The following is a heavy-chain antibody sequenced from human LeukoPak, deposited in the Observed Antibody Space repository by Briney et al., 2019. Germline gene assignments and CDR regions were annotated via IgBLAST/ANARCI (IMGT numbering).Heavy chain of an antibody. CDR1: GYTFTSYG. J-gene: IGHJ4*02. V-gene: IGHV1-18*01. D-gene: IGHD3-22*01. CDR3: ARDAISSYYYDSSGYYFDY. CDR2: ISAYNGNT. Sequence: ASVKVSCKASGYTFTSYGISWVRQAPGQGLEWMGWISAYNGNTNYAQKLQGRVTMTTDTSTSTAYMGLRSLGSDDTAVYYCARDAISSYYYDSSGYYFDYWGQGTLVTVSS.